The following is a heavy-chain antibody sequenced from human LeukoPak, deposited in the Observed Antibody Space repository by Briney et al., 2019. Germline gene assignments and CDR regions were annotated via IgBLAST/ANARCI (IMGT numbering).Heavy chain of an antibody. CDR3: ASEVVTQFDY. J-gene: IGHJ4*02. CDR2: IKQDGRER. CDR1: GFPFRSFW. V-gene: IGHV3-7*03. D-gene: IGHD3-22*01. Sequence: GGSLRLSCAASGFPFRSFWMSWVRQAPGKGLEWVANIKQDGRERYYLDSVKGRFTISRDNAKNSLYLQMNSLRAEDTAVYYCASEVVTQFDYWGQGTLVTVSS.